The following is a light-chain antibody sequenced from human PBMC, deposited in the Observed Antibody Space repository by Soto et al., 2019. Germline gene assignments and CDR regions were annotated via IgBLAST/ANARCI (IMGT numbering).Light chain of an antibody. Sequence: EIVMTQSPATLSVSPGDRATLSCRASQSVSNNLAWYQQKPGQAPRLLIYDASTSATGIPARFSGSGSGTDFTLTISSLQPEDFVVYYCQQYNNWPPLTFGGGTKVEIQ. CDR2: DAS. CDR1: QSVSNN. J-gene: IGKJ4*01. V-gene: IGKV3-15*01. CDR3: QQYNNWPPLT.